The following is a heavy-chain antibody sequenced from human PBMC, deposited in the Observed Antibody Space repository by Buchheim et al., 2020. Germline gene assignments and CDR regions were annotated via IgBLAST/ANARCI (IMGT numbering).Heavy chain of an antibody. CDR1: GFTFSSYS. CDR2: ISSSSSYI. Sequence: EVQLVESGGGLVKPGGFLRLSCAASGFTFSSYSMNWVRQAPGKGLEWVSSISSSSSYIYYADSVKGRFTISRDNAKNSLYLQMNSLRAEDTAVYYCARDRLPWRSSGWYGHFDYWGQGTL. CDR3: ARDRLPWRSSGWYGHFDY. V-gene: IGHV3-21*01. D-gene: IGHD6-19*01. J-gene: IGHJ4*02.